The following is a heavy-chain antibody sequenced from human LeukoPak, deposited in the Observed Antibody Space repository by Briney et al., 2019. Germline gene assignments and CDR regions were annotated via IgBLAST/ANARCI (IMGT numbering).Heavy chain of an antibody. CDR3: AKDRAMFILGLDD. D-gene: IGHD3-10*02. CDR2: IRYDGSNK. CDR1: GFTFSSYG. V-gene: IGHV3-30*02. J-gene: IGHJ4*02. Sequence: GGSLRLSCAASGFTFSSYGMLWVRQAPGKGLEWVAFIRYDGSNKYYADSVKGRFTISRDNSKNTPYLQMNSLRAEDTALHYYAKDRAMFILGLDDWGQGTLVTVAS.